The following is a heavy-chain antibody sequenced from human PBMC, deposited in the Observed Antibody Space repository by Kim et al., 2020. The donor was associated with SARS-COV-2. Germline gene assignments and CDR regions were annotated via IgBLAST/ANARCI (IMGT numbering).Heavy chain of an antibody. CDR1: GYTFTSYY. J-gene: IGHJ6*02. V-gene: IGHV1-46*01. D-gene: IGHD6-13*01. Sequence: ASVKVSCKASGYTFTSYYMHWVRQAPGQGLEWMGIINPSGGSTSYAQKFQGRVTMTRDTSTSTVYMELSSLRSEDTAVYYCARFRALYTGAAGTYYGMDVWGQGTTVTVSS. CDR3: ARFRALYTGAAGTYYGMDV. CDR2: INPSGGST.